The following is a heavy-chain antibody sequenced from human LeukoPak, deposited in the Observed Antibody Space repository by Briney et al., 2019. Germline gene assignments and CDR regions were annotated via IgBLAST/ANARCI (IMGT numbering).Heavy chain of an antibody. Sequence: GGSLRLSCAASGFTFSSYGMHWVRQAPGKGLEWVAFIRYDGSNKYYADSVKGRFTISRDNSKNTLYLQMNSLRAEDTAVYYCAKGKNYYDSSGYYYEGIPFDYWGQGTLVTVSS. D-gene: IGHD3-22*01. CDR2: IRYDGSNK. V-gene: IGHV3-30*02. CDR3: AKGKNYYDSSGYYYEGIPFDY. J-gene: IGHJ4*02. CDR1: GFTFSSYG.